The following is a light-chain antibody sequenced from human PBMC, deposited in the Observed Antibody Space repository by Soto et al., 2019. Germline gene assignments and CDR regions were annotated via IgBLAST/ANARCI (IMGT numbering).Light chain of an antibody. V-gene: IGKV3-20*01. CDR1: QSLTSRY. J-gene: IGKJ1*01. CDR2: GAS. CDR3: QQYGSSPWT. Sequence: EIVLTQSPGTLSLSPGERATLSCRASQSLTSRYLAWYRQKPGQAPRLLIYGASNRATGIPDRFSGSGSGTDFTLTISRLEPEDFAVYYCQQYGSSPWTFGQGTKVDIK.